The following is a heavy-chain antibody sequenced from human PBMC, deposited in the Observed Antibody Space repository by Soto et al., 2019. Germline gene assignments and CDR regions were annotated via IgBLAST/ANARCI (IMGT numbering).Heavy chain of an antibody. CDR2: ISYDGSNK. D-gene: IGHD2-15*01. V-gene: IGHV3-30*18. J-gene: IGHJ6*03. Sequence: QVQLVESGGGVVQPGRSLRLSCAASGFTFSSYGMHWVRQAPGKGLEWEAVISYDGSNKYYADSVKGRFTISRDNSKNTLYLQMNSLRAEDTAVYYCAKDLRYCSGGSCYYYYYYYMDVWGKGTTVTVSS. CDR1: GFTFSSYG. CDR3: AKDLRYCSGGSCYYYYYYYMDV.